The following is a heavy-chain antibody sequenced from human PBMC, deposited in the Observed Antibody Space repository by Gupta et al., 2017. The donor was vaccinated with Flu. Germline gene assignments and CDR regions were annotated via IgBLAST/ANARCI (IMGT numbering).Heavy chain of an antibody. CDR3: AGGHGGY. Sequence: QLQLQESGPGLVKPSAILSLTCTVSGGSISSRCYYWGWIRQPPGKGLEWIGSIYNSGSTYYNPSLKSRVTISVDTSKNQFALKLSSVTASDTAVYYCAGGHGGYWGQGTLVTISS. J-gene: IGHJ4*02. D-gene: IGHD3-16*01. CDR2: IYNSGST. V-gene: IGHV4-39*01. CDR1: GGSISSRCYY.